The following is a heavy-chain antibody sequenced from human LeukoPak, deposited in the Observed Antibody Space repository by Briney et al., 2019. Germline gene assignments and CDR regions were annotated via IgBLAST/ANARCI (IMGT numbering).Heavy chain of an antibody. V-gene: IGHV3-21*06. CDR1: GFAFSNYN. Sequence: NPGGSLRLSCAASGFAFSNYNMKWVRQAPGKGLEWVSFISTTSTYIYYADSVKGRFTVSRDNSKNLLHLQMDRLRVEDTAVYYCARAGTCSSTSCDGGIEYWGQGTLVTVSS. CDR3: ARAGTCSSTSCDGGIEY. CDR2: ISTTSTYI. J-gene: IGHJ4*02. D-gene: IGHD2-2*01.